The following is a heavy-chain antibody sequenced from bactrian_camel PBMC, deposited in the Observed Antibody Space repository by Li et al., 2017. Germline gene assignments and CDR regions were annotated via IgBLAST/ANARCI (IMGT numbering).Heavy chain of an antibody. V-gene: IGHV3S54*01. Sequence: HVQLVESGGGSVQAGNSLRLSCAASGSTVSRKCMGWFRQAPGKEREGVAAIYADDGSTYYGASVKGRFTVSRDNAKNTVSLQMNSLSDYFTSWGQGTQVTVS. CDR2: IYADDGST. CDR1: GSTVSRKC. D-gene: IGHD4*01. J-gene: IGHJ6*01.